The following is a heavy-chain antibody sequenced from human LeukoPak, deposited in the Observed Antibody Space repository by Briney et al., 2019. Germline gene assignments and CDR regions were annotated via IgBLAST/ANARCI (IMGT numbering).Heavy chain of an antibody. J-gene: IGHJ4*02. CDR3: ARDGDIVATASYFDY. CDR1: GYTFTSYD. D-gene: IGHD5-12*01. CDR2: MNPNSGNT. V-gene: IGHV1-8*01. Sequence: ASVKVSCKASGYTFTSYDINWVRQATGQGLEWMGWMNPNSGNTGYAQKFQGRVTMTRNTSISTAYMELRSLRSDDTAVYYCARDGDIVATASYFDYWGQGTLVTVSS.